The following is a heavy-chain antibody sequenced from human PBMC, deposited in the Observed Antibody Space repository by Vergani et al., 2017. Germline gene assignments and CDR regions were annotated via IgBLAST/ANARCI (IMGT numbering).Heavy chain of an antibody. CDR3: APTRLGYCRGGSCYAGDY. D-gene: IGHD2-15*01. J-gene: IGHJ4*02. Sequence: EVQLLESGGGLVQPGGSLRLSCAASGFTFSSYAMSWVRQAPGKGLEWVSAISGSGGSTYYADSVKGRFTITRDNSKNTLYLQMNSLRAEDTAVYYCAPTRLGYCRGGSCYAGDYWGQGTLVTVSS. CDR1: GFTFSSYA. CDR2: ISGSGGST. V-gene: IGHV3-23*01.